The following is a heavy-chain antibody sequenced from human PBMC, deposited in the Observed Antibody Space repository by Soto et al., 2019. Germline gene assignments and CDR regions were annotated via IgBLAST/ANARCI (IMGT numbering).Heavy chain of an antibody. CDR1: GGSISSYY. V-gene: IGHV4-59*01. Sequence: QVQLQESGPGLVKPSETLSLTCTVSGGSISSYYWSWIRQPPGKGLEWVGYIYYSGSTNYNPSLKSRVTISVDTSKNQFSLKLSSVTAADTAVYYCARSTGDPPYGMDVWGQGTTVTVSS. CDR3: ARSTGDPPYGMDV. J-gene: IGHJ6*02. CDR2: IYYSGST. D-gene: IGHD7-27*01.